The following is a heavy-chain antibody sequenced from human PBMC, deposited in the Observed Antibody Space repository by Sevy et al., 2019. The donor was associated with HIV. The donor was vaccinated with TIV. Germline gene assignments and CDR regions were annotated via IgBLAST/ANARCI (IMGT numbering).Heavy chain of an antibody. J-gene: IGHJ4*02. CDR2: MYYSGST. D-gene: IGHD6-13*01. V-gene: IGHV4-38-2*01. Sequence: SETLSLTCAVSGYSISSRYYWGWVRQPPGKGLEWIASMYYSGSTYYNPSLRSRVTISLDTSENQFSLKLTSVTAADTAVYYCPSDITSNWLFFDYWGQGILVTVSS. CDR1: GYSISSRYY. CDR3: PSDITSNWLFFDY.